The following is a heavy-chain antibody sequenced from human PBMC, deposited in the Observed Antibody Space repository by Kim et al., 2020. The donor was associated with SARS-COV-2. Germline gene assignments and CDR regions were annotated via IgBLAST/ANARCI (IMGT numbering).Heavy chain of an antibody. CDR3: ARGTVSHCGGDCPRSSNWFDP. CDR1: GYTFTSYD. V-gene: IGHV1-8*01. CDR2: MNPNSGNT. J-gene: IGHJ5*02. D-gene: IGHD2-21*02. Sequence: ASVKVSCKASGYTFTSYDINWVRQATGQGLEWMGWMNPNSGNTGYAQKFQGRVTMTRNTSISTAYMELSSLRSEDMAVYYCARGTVSHCGGDCPRSSNWFDPWGQGTLVTVSS.